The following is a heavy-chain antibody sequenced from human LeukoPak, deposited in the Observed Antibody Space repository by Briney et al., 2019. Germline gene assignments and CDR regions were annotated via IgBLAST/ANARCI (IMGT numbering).Heavy chain of an antibody. CDR3: ARVRVGATTLSYYYYGMDV. CDR2: IIPILGIA. V-gene: IGHV1-69*04. CDR1: GGTFSSYA. Sequence: SVKVSCKASGGTFSSYAISWVRQAPGQGLEWMGRIIPILGIANYAQKFQGRVTITADKSTSTAYMELSSLRSEDTAVYYCARVRVGATTLSYYYYGMDVWGQGTTVTVSS. J-gene: IGHJ6*02. D-gene: IGHD1-26*01.